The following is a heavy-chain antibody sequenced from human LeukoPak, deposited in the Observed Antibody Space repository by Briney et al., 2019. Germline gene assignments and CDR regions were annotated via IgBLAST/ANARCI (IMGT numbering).Heavy chain of an antibody. Sequence: ASVKVSCKASGYTFTSYAMHWVRQAPGQRLEWMGWINAGNGNTKYSQKFQGRVTITRDTSASTAYMELSSLRSEDTAVYYCARDRRVTMTGGLGLWGRGTLVTVSS. V-gene: IGHV1-3*01. D-gene: IGHD3-22*01. CDR2: INAGNGNT. CDR3: ARDRRVTMTGGLGL. CDR1: GYTFTSYA. J-gene: IGHJ2*01.